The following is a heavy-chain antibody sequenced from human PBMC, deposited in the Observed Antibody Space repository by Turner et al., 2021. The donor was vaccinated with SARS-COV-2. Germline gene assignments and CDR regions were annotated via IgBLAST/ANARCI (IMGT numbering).Heavy chain of an antibody. CDR3: ARDQEGWKFDY. V-gene: IGHV3-53*04. CDR2: IYSGCST. D-gene: IGHD1-1*01. CDR1: GVTVSSNY. Sequence: EVQLVESGGGLVQPGGSLRLSCAASGVTVSSNYMSWVRQAPGKGLEWVSVIYSGCSTYYADSVKGRLTISRHNSKNTLYLQMNSLRAEDTAVYYCARDQEGWKFDYWGQGTLVTVSS. J-gene: IGHJ4*02.